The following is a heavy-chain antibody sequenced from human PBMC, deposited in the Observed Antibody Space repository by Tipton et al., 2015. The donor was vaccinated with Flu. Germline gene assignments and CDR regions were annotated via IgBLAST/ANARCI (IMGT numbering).Heavy chain of an antibody. D-gene: IGHD6-13*01. J-gene: IGHJ5*02. CDR1: GGSISGYY. CDR2: IYNSVKT. CDR3: ARGRVAAAGPGAGWFDP. V-gene: IGHV4-59*01. Sequence: TLSLTCTVSGGSISGYYWSWIRQPPGKGLEWIGFIYNSVKTDYNPPLGSRVTISPDTSRNQFSLKLSSVTAADTAIYYCARGRVAAAGPGAGWFDPWGQGTLVTVSS.